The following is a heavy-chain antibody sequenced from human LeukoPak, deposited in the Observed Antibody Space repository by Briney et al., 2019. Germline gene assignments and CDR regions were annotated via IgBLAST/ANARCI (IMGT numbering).Heavy chain of an antibody. CDR3: TTGPGNSGY. Sequence: AGGSLRLSCVVFGLTFDNAWMSWVRQAPGKGLEWVGRIKSKNVGETTEYAAPVQGRFTISRDDSKNTVYLQMSNLKTEDTAVYYCTTGPGNSGYWGQGTLVTVSS. CDR1: GLTFDNAW. D-gene: IGHD4-23*01. CDR2: IKSKNVGETT. V-gene: IGHV3-15*01. J-gene: IGHJ4*02.